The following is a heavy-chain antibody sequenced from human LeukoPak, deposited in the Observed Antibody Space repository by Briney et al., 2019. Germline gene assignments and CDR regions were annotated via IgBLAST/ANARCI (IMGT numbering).Heavy chain of an antibody. CDR2: INHSGST. J-gene: IGHJ3*02. V-gene: IGHV4-34*01. Sequence: SETLSLTCAVYGGSFSGYYWSWIPQPPGKGLEWIGEINHSGSTNYNPSLKSRVTISVDTSKNQFSLKLSSVTAADTAVYYCARDAAMVTFGAFDIWGQGTMVTVSS. CDR3: ARDAAMVTFGAFDI. D-gene: IGHD3-16*01. CDR1: GGSFSGYY.